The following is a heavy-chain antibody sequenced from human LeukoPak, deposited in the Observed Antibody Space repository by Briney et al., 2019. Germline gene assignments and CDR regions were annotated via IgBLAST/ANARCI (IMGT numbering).Heavy chain of an antibody. D-gene: IGHD3-22*01. J-gene: IGHJ4*02. CDR3: ARDRDYYDSSGEPDY. V-gene: IGHV3-53*01. CDR2: IYNTGTT. Sequence: GGSPRLSCAVSGFTVSNNYMSWVRQAPGKGLEWVSIIYNTGTTYYADSVKGRFTISTDNSKNTLFLHMNSLRAEDSAVYYCARDRDYYDSSGEPDYWGQGTLVTVSS. CDR1: GFTVSNNY.